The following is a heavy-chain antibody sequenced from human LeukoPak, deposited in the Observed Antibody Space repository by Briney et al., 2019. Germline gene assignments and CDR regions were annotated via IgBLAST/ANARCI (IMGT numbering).Heavy chain of an antibody. CDR1: GGTFSSYA. Sequence: SVKVSCKASGGTFSSYAISWVRQAPGQGLEWMGGIIPIFGTANYAQKFQGRVTITADESTSTAYMELSSLRSEDTAVYYCAKEGEGPNDWYFDLWGRGTLVTVSS. D-gene: IGHD3-16*01. CDR2: IIPIFGTA. J-gene: IGHJ2*01. CDR3: AKEGEGPNDWYFDL. V-gene: IGHV1-69*01.